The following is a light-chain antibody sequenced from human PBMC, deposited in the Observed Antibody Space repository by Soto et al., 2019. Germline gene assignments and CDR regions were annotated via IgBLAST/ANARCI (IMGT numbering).Light chain of an antibody. Sequence: VVLTQSPATLSLSPGEPATLSCRASRDVYINALAWYQQKPGRTPTLRIYGASTRATGIPDRFSATGSGTEFSLTISSVEPEDFAVYYCQQYGASPFTFGPGTRGEI. CDR3: QQYGASPFT. J-gene: IGKJ3*01. V-gene: IGKV3-20*01. CDR2: GAS. CDR1: RDVYINA.